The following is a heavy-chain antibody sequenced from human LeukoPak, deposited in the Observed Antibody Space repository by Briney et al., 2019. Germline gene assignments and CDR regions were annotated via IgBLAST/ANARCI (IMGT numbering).Heavy chain of an antibody. V-gene: IGHV4-34*01. J-gene: IGHJ4*02. D-gene: IGHD2-2*01. CDR1: GGSFSGYY. CDR3: ARPVVPAAMYYFDY. Sequence: SETLSLTCAVYGGSFSGYYWSWIRQPPGKGLEWIGEINHSGSTNYNPSLKSRVTISVDTSKNQFSLKLSSVTAADTAVYYCARPVVPAAMYYFDYWGQGTLVTVSS. CDR2: INHSGST.